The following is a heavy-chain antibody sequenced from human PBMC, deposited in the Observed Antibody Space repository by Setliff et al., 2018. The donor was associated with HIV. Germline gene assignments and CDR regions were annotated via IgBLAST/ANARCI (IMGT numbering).Heavy chain of an antibody. D-gene: IGHD3-10*01. CDR3: ARGWVLGVTKFYWYFDL. Sequence: PSETLSLTCAVYGGSFSGYYWSWIRQPPGKGLEWIGEINHSGSTNYNPSLKSRVTISVDTSKNQFSLKLGSVTAADTAVYYCARGWVLGVTKFYWYFDLWGSGTQVTVSS. CDR2: INHSGST. CDR1: GGSFSGYY. J-gene: IGHJ2*01. V-gene: IGHV4-34*01.